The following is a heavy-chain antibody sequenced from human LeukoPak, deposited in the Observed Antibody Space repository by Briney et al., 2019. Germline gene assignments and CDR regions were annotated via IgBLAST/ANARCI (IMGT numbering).Heavy chain of an antibody. J-gene: IGHJ4*02. D-gene: IGHD6-19*01. Sequence: ASMKVSCKASGYSFTSYGINWVRQAPGQGLEWMGWINPNSGGTNYAQKFQGRVTMTRDTSISTAYMELSRLRSDDTAVYYCARVRVTVAGTGGTFDYWGQGTLVTVSS. CDR1: GYSFTSYG. V-gene: IGHV1-2*02. CDR2: INPNSGGT. CDR3: ARVRVTVAGTGGTFDY.